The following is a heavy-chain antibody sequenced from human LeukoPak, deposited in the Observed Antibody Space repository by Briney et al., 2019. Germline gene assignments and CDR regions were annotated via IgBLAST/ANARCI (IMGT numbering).Heavy chain of an antibody. Sequence: PSETLSLTCSVSGFSISTGYYWTWIRQPPGKGLEWIGYIYYSGSTNHSPSLKSRVTILVDPSKNQFSLKLTSVTAADTAVYYCARGRDTKYGSSWYVDYWGQGTLVTVSS. D-gene: IGHD6-13*01. CDR1: GFSISTGYY. V-gene: IGHV4-61*01. CDR2: IYYSGST. CDR3: ARGRDTKYGSSWYVDY. J-gene: IGHJ4*02.